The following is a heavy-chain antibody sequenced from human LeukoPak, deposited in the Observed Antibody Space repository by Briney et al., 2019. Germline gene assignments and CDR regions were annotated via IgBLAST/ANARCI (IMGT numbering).Heavy chain of an antibody. CDR1: GGTLSSYA. V-gene: IGHV1-69*13. J-gene: IGHJ4*02. CDR3: ARDRDYGDYVLFDY. D-gene: IGHD4-17*01. Sequence: SVKVSCKASGGTLSSYAISWVRQAPGQGLEWMGGIIPIFGTANYAQKFQGRVTITADESTSTAYIELSSLRSEDTAVYYCARDRDYGDYVLFDYRGQGTLVTVSS. CDR2: IIPIFGTA.